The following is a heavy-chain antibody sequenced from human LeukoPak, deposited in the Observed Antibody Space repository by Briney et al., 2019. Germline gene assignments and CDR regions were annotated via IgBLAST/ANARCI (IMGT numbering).Heavy chain of an antibody. CDR2: ISYDGSNK. D-gene: IGHD4-17*01. CDR3: ARGGYGDYVAWLIDY. Sequence: GGSLRLSCAASGFTFSSYAMHWVRQAPGKGLEWVAVISYDGSNKYYADSVKGRFTISRDNSKNTLYLQMNSLRAEDTAVYYCARGGYGDYVAWLIDYWGQGTLVTVSS. V-gene: IGHV3-30-3*01. CDR1: GFTFSSYA. J-gene: IGHJ4*02.